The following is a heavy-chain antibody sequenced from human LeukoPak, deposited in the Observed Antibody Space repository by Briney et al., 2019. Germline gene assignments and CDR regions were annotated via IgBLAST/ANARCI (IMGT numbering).Heavy chain of an antibody. Sequence: GGSLRLSCAASGFTFSNYAMNWVRQARGKGLEWVSSISGSGGTTYYADSVKGWFTISRDNSKNTLYLQMNSLRAEDTAVYYCAKVRYVGYYFDTWGQGTLVTVSS. CDR3: AKVRYVGYYFDT. J-gene: IGHJ4*02. CDR1: GFTFSNYA. D-gene: IGHD3-9*01. CDR2: ISGSGGTT. V-gene: IGHV3-23*01.